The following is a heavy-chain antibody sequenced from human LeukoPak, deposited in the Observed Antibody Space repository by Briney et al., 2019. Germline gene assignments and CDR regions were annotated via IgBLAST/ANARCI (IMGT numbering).Heavy chain of an antibody. D-gene: IGHD3-10*01. CDR2: ISGSGGST. CDR3: AKIERITMVRGVQFDY. CDR1: GFTFSSYA. Sequence: GGSLRLSCAASGFTFSSYAMSWVRQAPGKGLEWVSAISGSGGSTYYADSVKGRFTISRDNPKNTLYLQMNSLRAEDTAVYYCAKIERITMVRGVQFDYWGQGTLVTVSS. J-gene: IGHJ4*02. V-gene: IGHV3-23*01.